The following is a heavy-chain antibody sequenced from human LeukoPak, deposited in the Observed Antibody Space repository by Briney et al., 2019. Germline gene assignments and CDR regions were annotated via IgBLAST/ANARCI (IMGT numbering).Heavy chain of an antibody. CDR1: GFTFSSYE. D-gene: IGHD3-22*01. CDR2: IKSKTDGGTT. CDR3: TTDYNDSSGYYYVDY. V-gene: IGHV3-15*01. J-gene: IGHJ4*02. Sequence: GGSLRLSCAASGFTFSSYEMNWVRQAPGKGLEWVGRIKSKTDGGTTDYAAPVKGRFTISRDDSKNTLYLQMNSLKTEDTAVYYCTTDYNDSSGYYYVDYWGQGTLVTVSS.